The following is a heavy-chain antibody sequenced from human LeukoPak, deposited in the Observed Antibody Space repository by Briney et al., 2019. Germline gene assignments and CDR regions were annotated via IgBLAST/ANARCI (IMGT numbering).Heavy chain of an antibody. CDR1: GGSISSYY. Sequence: SETLSLTCTVSGGSISSYYWSWIRQPPGKGLEWIGYIYYSGSTNYNPSLKSRVTISVDTSKNQFSLKQSSVTAADTAVYYCARSLYGGTSVGGFDPWGQGTLATVSS. J-gene: IGHJ5*02. V-gene: IGHV4-59*01. CDR3: ARSLYGGTSVGGFDP. CDR2: IYYSGST. D-gene: IGHD4-23*01.